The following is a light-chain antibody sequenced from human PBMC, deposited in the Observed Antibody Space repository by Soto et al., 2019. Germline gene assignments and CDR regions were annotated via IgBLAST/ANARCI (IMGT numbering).Light chain of an antibody. Sequence: QLVLTQPPSASATPGQRVTISCSGSSSDIGSNPVHWYQQVPGTAPKVLMYSDNQRPSGVPDRFAGSKSGTSASLAISGLQSEDEADYYCATWDDSLKGVVFGGGTKLTVL. CDR2: SDN. J-gene: IGLJ2*01. CDR1: SSDIGSNP. CDR3: ATWDDSLKGVV. V-gene: IGLV1-44*01.